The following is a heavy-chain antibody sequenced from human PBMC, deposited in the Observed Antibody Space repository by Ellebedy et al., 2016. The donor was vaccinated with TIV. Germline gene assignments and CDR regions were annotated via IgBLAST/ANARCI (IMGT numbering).Heavy chain of an antibody. CDR2: INYSGAN. V-gene: IGHV4-39*07. CDR3: ARPRGSYWYFEF. CDR1: GGSVGNKLYY. D-gene: IGHD1-26*01. J-gene: IGHJ4*02. Sequence: MPSETLSLTCTVSGGSVGNKLYYWGWIRQSPGKGLEYIGSINYSGANYYNPSIKSRATISIDTSKNQLSLRLRSPTAADSAVYYCARPRGSYWYFEFWGKGSLVSVSS.